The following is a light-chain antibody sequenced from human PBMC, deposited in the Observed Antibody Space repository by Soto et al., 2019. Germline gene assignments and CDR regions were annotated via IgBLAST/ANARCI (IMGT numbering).Light chain of an antibody. CDR3: QQYYTPPLT. CDR1: QSVLYSSNNKNY. V-gene: IGKV4-1*01. CDR2: WAS. J-gene: IGKJ4*01. Sequence: DIVMTQSPDSLAVSLGERATINCKSSQSVLYSSNNKNYLAWYQQKPGQPPKLLIYWASTRESGVPDRFSGSGSGTDFTLTISSLQAEDLAVYYCQQYYTPPLTFGGGTKVEIK.